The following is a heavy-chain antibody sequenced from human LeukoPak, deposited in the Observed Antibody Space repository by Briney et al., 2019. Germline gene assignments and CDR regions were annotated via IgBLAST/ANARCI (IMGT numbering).Heavy chain of an antibody. V-gene: IGHV3-21*01. J-gene: IGHJ5*02. D-gene: IGHD2-2*01. CDR1: GFTFSSYS. Sequence: GGSLRLSCAASGFTFSSYSMNWVRQAPGKGLEWVSSISSSSSYIYYADSVKGRFTIPRDNAKNSVYLQMNSLRAEDTAVYYCARDWNILVVAAAMSWFDPWGQGTLVTVSS. CDR2: ISSSSSYI. CDR3: ARDWNILVVAAAMSWFDP.